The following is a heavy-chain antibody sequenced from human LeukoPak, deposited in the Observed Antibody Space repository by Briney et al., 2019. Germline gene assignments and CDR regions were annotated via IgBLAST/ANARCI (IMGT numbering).Heavy chain of an antibody. V-gene: IGHV4-59*11. CDR1: GGSMSGHF. D-gene: IGHD6-13*01. J-gene: IGHJ1*01. CDR2: IYYSGST. Sequence: SETLSLTCTVSGGSMSGHFWSWIRQPPGKGLEWIGYIYYSGSTNYNPSLKSRVTISVDTSKNQFSLKLSSVTAADTAVYYCARSITSSWYGDFQHWGQGTLVTVSS. CDR3: ARSITSSWYGDFQH.